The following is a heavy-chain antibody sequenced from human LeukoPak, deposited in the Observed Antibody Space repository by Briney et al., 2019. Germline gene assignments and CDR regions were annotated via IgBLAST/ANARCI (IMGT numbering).Heavy chain of an antibody. V-gene: IGHV3-23*01. Sequence: PGGSLRLSCAASGFTFSSYAMSWVRQAPGKGLEWVSAISGSGGSTYYADSVKGRFTISRDNSKNTLYLQMNSLRAEDTAVYYCAKDPTTNIVATTPFPYWGQGTLVTVSS. CDR2: ISGSGGST. D-gene: IGHD5-12*01. CDR3: AKDPTTNIVATTPFPY. CDR1: GFTFSSYA. J-gene: IGHJ4*02.